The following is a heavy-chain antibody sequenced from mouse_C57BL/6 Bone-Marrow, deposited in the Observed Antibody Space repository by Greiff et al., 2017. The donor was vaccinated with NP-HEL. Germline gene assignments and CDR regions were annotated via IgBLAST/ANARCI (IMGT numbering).Heavy chain of an antibody. Sequence: QVQLQQPGAELVMPGASVKLSCKASGYTFTSYWMHWVKQRPGQGLEWIGEIDPSDSYTNYNQKFKGKSTLTVDKSSSTAYMQLSSLTSEDSAVYYCARLGGYYDYFDYWGQGTTLTVSS. D-gene: IGHD2-3*01. CDR1: GYTFTSYW. V-gene: IGHV1-69*01. J-gene: IGHJ2*01. CDR2: IDPSDSYT. CDR3: ARLGGYYDYFDY.